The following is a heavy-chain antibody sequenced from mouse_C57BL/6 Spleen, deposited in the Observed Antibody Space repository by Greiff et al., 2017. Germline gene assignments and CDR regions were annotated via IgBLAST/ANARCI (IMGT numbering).Heavy chain of an antibody. CDR2: IYPGSGNT. J-gene: IGHJ4*01. CDR1: GYTITDYY. D-gene: IGHD1-1*01. CDR3: ARNNYGSPGAMDY. V-gene: IGHV1-76*01. Sequence: QVTLKESGAELVRPGASVKLSCKASGYTITDYYINWVKQRPGQGLEWIARIYPGSGNTYYNEKFKGKATLTAEKSSSTAYMQLSSLTSEDSAVYFCARNNYGSPGAMDYWGQGTSVTVSS.